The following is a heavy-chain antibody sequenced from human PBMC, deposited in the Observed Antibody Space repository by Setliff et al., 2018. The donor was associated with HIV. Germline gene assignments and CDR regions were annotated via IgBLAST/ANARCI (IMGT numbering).Heavy chain of an antibody. V-gene: IGHV4-38-2*01. J-gene: IGHJ6*02. CDR3: ARQYNRQYGMDV. CDR2: IYHSGST. CDR1: GYSISSGYY. D-gene: IGHD1-20*01. Sequence: SETLSLTCAVSGYSISSGYYWGWIRQPPGKGLEWIGSIYHSGSTYYNPSLKSRVTISVDTSKNQFSLKLSSVTAADTAVYYCARQYNRQYGMDVWGQGTMVTVSS.